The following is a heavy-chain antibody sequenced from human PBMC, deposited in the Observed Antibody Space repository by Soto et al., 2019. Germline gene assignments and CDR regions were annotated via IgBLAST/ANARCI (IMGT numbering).Heavy chain of an antibody. Sequence: SETLSLTCSVSGVSISCYNWHWIRQPPGQGLDCFRNNYYPGFTSYNRSLYSRVTISVDMSKNQNSLELGCVTATETAAYYCASLPASQYYHGVDVWGQGIRVTVSS. D-gene: IGHD2-2*01. CDR3: ASLPASQYYHGVDV. CDR1: GVSISCYN. V-gene: IGHV4-59*01. CDR2: NYYPGFT. J-gene: IGHJ6*02.